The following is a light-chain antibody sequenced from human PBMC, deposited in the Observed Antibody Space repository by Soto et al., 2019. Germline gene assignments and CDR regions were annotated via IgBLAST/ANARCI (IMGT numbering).Light chain of an antibody. CDR1: QSVSSY. Sequence: EIVLTQSPATLSLSPGERATLSCRASQSVSSYLAWYQQKPGQAPRLLIYDASNRATGIPARFSGSGSGTDFTLTISSLEPEDFAVYYCQQRSNWPLITLGQGTRPEI. CDR2: DAS. J-gene: IGKJ5*01. V-gene: IGKV3-11*01. CDR3: QQRSNWPLIT.